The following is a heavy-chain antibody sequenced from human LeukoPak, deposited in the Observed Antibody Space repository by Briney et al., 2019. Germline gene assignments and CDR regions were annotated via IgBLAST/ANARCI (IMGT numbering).Heavy chain of an antibody. CDR2: ISGDGGST. J-gene: IGHJ6*02. Sequence: GGSLRLSCAASGFTFDDYAMHWVRHAPGKGLEWVSLISGDGGSTYYADSVKGRFTISRDNSKNSLYLQMNSLRTEDTALYYCAKDITPLLWFGELSSYGMDVWGQGTTVTVSS. CDR1: GFTFDDYA. V-gene: IGHV3-43*02. CDR3: AKDITPLLWFGELSSYGMDV. D-gene: IGHD3-10*01.